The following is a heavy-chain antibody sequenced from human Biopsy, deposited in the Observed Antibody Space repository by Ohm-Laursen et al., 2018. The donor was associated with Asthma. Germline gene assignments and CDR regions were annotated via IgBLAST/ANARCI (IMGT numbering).Heavy chain of an antibody. CDR1: GFAVSRDY. Sequence: SLRLSCAASGFAVSRDYMSWVRQAPGKGLEWVSVIYSGGTSHTADSVRGRFTISRDYSKNTLYLQMHSLREEDTAVYYCARGDSSGWSHYYFDYWGQGALVTVSS. CDR2: IYSGGTS. D-gene: IGHD6-19*01. CDR3: ARGDSSGWSHYYFDY. J-gene: IGHJ4*02. V-gene: IGHV3-53*01.